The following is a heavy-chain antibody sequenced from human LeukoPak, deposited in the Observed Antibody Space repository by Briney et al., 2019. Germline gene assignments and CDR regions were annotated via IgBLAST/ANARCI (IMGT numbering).Heavy chain of an antibody. Sequence: GGSLRLSCAASGFTFSSYGMHWVRQAPGKGLEWVAVISYDGSNKYYADSVKGRFTISRDNSKNTLYLQMNSLRAEDTAVYYCAKDLFRYSYGYGDYWGQGTLVTVSS. CDR3: AKDLFRYSYGYGDY. D-gene: IGHD5-18*01. J-gene: IGHJ4*02. CDR2: ISYDGSNK. CDR1: GFTFSSYG. V-gene: IGHV3-30*18.